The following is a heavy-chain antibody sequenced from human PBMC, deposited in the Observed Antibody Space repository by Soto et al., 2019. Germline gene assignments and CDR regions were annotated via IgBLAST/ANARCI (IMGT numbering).Heavy chain of an antibody. J-gene: IGHJ4*02. Sequence: QVQLQESGPGLVKPSQTLSLTCTVSGGSISRGGYYWTWIRQYPWKGLEWIGCSYYSGTTYYNPSLRSRVTISVDTSMNQFSLRLTSVTAADTAVYYCARGVRRRGYDFDYWGQGTLVTVSS. CDR2: SYYSGTT. CDR3: ARGVRRRGYDFDY. CDR1: GGSISRGGYY. V-gene: IGHV4-31*03. D-gene: IGHD3-3*01.